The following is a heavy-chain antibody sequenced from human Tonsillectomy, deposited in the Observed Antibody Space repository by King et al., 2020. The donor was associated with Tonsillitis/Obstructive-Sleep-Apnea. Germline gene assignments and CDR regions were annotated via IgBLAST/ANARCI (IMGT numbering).Heavy chain of an antibody. CDR1: GGSVSSGSYY. Sequence: QLQESGPGLVKPSETLSLTCTVSGGSVSSGSYYWIWIRQPPGKGLEWIGYIYYSGSTNYNPSLKSRVTISVDTSKNQFSLKLSSLTAADTAVYYCARSLQGGDGSGYCDSWGQGTLVTVSS. J-gene: IGHJ5*01. V-gene: IGHV4-61*01. CDR2: IYYSGST. CDR3: ARSLQGGDGSGYCDS. D-gene: IGHD3-22*01.